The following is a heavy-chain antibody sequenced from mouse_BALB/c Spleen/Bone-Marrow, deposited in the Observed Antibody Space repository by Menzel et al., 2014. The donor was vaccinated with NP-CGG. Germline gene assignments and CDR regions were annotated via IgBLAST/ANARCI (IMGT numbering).Heavy chain of an antibody. CDR2: IWAGGNT. J-gene: IGHJ3*01. D-gene: IGHD4-1*01. CDR3: ARELGAWFAY. V-gene: IGHV2-9*02. CDR1: GFSLTSYG. Sequence: VKLMESGPGLVAPSQSLSITCTVSGFSLTSYGVHWVRQPPGKGLEWLGIIWAGGNTNYNSALMSRLSISKDNPKSQVFLKMNSLQTDDTAMYYCARELGAWFAYWGQGTLVTVSA.